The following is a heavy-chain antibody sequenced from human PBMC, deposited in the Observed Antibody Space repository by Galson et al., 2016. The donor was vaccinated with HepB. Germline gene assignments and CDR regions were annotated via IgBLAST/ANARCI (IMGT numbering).Heavy chain of an antibody. J-gene: IGHJ4*02. CDR2: MSDSDDI. CDR3: AKDKRGQSSAWYWFFDY. CDR1: GFTFSSYA. V-gene: IGHV3-23*01. Sequence: SLRLSCAASGFTFSSYAMAWVRQAPGKGLEWVSGMSDSDDIYYSPTVKGRFTISRDNSKNTVFLQLTSLRAEDTAVYYWAKDKRGQSSAWYWFFDYWGPGTLVSVSS. D-gene: IGHD6-13*01.